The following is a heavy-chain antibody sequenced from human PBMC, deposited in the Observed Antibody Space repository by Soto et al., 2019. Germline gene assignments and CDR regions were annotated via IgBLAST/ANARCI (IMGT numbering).Heavy chain of an antibody. J-gene: IGHJ4*02. D-gene: IGHD3-22*01. CDR1: GFTFSSYA. CDR2: ISYDGSNK. Sequence: VQLVESGGGVVQPGRSLRLSCAASGFTFSSYAMHWVRQAPGKGLEWVAVISYDGSNKYYADSVKGRFTISRDNSKNTLYLQMNSLRAEDTAVYYCARDGKTYYYDSSGYKDYWGQGTLVTVSS. V-gene: IGHV3-30-3*01. CDR3: ARDGKTYYYDSSGYKDY.